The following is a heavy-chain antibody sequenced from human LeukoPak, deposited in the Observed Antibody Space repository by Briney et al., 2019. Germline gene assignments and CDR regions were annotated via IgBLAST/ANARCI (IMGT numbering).Heavy chain of an antibody. CDR3: ASLAYGDYVFDY. V-gene: IGHV1-69*13. CDR1: GGTFSSYA. J-gene: IGHJ4*02. CDR2: IIPIFGTA. Sequence: GASVTVSCKASGGTFSSYAISWVRQAPGQGLEWMGGIIPIFGTANYAQKFQGRVTITADESTSTAYMELSSLRSEDTAVYYCASLAYGDYVFDYWGQGTLVTVSS. D-gene: IGHD4-17*01.